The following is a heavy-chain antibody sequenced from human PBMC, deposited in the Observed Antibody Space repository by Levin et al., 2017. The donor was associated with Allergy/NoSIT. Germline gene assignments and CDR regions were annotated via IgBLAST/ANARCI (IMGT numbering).Heavy chain of an antibody. CDR1: GFTFDDYA. J-gene: IGHJ4*02. V-gene: IGHV3-9*01. CDR3: AKGAGAAGDLFDY. D-gene: IGHD6-13*01. Sequence: SLKISCAASGFTFDDYAMHWVRQAPGKGLGWVSSISWNSHKIDYADSVKGRFTISRDTAKNSLFLQMNSLRGEDTALYYCAKGAGAAGDLFDYWGQGTLVTVSS. CDR2: ISWNSHKI.